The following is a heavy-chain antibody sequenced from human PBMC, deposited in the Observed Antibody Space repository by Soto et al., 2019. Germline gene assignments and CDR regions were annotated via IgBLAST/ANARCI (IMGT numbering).Heavy chain of an antibody. CDR3: ADMRGQWLPRD. Sequence: SETLSLTCAVYGGSFSGYYWTWIRQPPGTGLEWIGNINSGGSAYYYPSLRNRVTISVDTSKNQFSLRLSSVTAADTAVYYCADMRGQWLPRDWGQGILVTVSS. CDR1: GGSFSGYY. D-gene: IGHD6-19*01. V-gene: IGHV4-34*01. J-gene: IGHJ4*02. CDR2: INSGGSA.